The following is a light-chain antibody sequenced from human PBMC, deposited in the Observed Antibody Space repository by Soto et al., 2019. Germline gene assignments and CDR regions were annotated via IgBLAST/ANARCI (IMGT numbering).Light chain of an antibody. V-gene: IGLV2-8*01. CDR1: SSDVGSYNY. CDR2: EVS. J-gene: IGLJ2*01. Sequence: QSALTQPPSASGSPGQSVTISCTGTSSDVGSYNYVSWYQQHPGKAPKLMISEVSKRPSGVPDRFSGSKSGNTASLTVSGLQAEDEADYYCSSYVGNNNLVFGGGTKLTVL. CDR3: SSYVGNNNLV.